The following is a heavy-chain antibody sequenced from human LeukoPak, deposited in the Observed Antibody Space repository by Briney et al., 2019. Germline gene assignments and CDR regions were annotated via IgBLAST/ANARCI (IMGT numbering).Heavy chain of an antibody. V-gene: IGHV1-18*04. CDR2: ISAYNGNT. CDR3: ARSLTPGGFDY. D-gene: IGHD1-1*01. J-gene: IGHJ4*02. Sequence: ASVKVSCKASGYTFTSYGISWVRQAPGQGLEWMGWISAYNGNTNYAQKLQGRVTMTTDTSTSTAYMELSSLRSEDTAVYYCARSLTPGGFDYWGQGTLVTVSS. CDR1: GYTFTSYG.